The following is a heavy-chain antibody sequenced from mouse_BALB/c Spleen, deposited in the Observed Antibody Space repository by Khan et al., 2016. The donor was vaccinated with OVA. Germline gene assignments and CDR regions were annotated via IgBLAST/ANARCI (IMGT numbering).Heavy chain of an antibody. D-gene: IGHD1-2*01. V-gene: IGHV1-22*01. CDR3: ARRDYYAYYWFFDV. CDR1: GYTFTEYT. Sequence: EVQLQQSGPELVKPGSSVKISCKTSGYTFTEYTIHWVKQSHGKSLEWVGRINPNNGGTSYNQKFKGKATLTVDKSSSTAYMELRSLLSDVSAVYYCARRDYYAYYWFFDVWGAGTTVTVSS. J-gene: IGHJ1*01. CDR2: INPNNGGT.